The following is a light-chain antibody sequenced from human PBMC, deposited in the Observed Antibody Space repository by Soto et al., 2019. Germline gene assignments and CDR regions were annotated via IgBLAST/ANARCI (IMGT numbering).Light chain of an antibody. CDR3: QQYGSSQKT. V-gene: IGKV3-20*01. J-gene: IGKJ1*01. Sequence: EIVLTQSPGTLSLSPGERATLSCRASQSVSSSYLAWYQQKPGQAPRLLIYGASSRATGIPDRFSGSGSGTDFTLTISRLEPEDFAVYYFQQYGSSQKTFGQGTKVEIK. CDR2: GAS. CDR1: QSVSSSY.